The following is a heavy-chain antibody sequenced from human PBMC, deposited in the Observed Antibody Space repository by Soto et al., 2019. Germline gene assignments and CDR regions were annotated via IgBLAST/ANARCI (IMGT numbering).Heavy chain of an antibody. V-gene: IGHV4-34*01. CDR1: GGSFSGYY. CDR3: ARDKITGLFDY. J-gene: IGHJ4*02. Sequence: SETLSLTCAVYGGSFSGYYWTWIRQPPGTGLEWIGEINHSGSTNYNPSLRSRVTISVDTSRNQFSLKLTSVTAADTAVYYCARDKITGLFDYWGQGTLVTVSS. D-gene: IGHD2-8*02. CDR2: INHSGST.